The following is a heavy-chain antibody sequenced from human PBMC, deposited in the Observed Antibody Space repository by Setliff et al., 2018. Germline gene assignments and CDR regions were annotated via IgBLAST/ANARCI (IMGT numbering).Heavy chain of an antibody. CDR1: GGTFSSYA. V-gene: IGHV1-69*01. CDR2: IIPIFGTA. J-gene: IGHJ3*02. D-gene: IGHD3-22*01. Sequence: GASVKVSFKASGGTFSSYAISWVRQAPGQGLEWMGGIIPIFGTANYAQKFQGRVTSTADESTSTAYMELSSLRSEDTAVYYCARDGDNYYDSSGYYLNHAFDIWGQGTMVTVSS. CDR3: ARDGDNYYDSSGYYLNHAFDI.